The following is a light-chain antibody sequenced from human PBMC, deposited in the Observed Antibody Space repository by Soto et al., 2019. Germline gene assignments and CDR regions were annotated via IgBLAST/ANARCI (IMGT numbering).Light chain of an antibody. Sequence: QSVLTQPPSVSGAPGQRVTISCTGSRSNIGAGYDVHWYQQLPGTAPKLLIYVNNNRPSGVPDRFSGSKSGTSASLAITGLQAEDEADYYCQSYDSSLSGYVVFGGGTKLTV. CDR1: RSNIGAGYD. CDR2: VNN. J-gene: IGLJ2*01. V-gene: IGLV1-40*01. CDR3: QSYDSSLSGYVV.